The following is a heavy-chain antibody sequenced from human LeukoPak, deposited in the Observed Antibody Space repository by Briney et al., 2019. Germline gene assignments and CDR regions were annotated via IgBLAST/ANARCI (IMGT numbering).Heavy chain of an antibody. V-gene: IGHV1-18*01. CDR2: ISAYNGNI. J-gene: IGHJ5*02. D-gene: IGHD3-10*01. CDR1: GYTFTSYG. Sequence: ASVKVSCKASGYTFTSYGISWVRQAPGQGLEWMGWISAYNGNINYAQKLQGRVTMTTDTSTSTAYMELRSLRSDDTAVYYCARDRPLLLWFGELSPNRFDPWGQGTLVTVSS. CDR3: ARDRPLLLWFGELSPNRFDP.